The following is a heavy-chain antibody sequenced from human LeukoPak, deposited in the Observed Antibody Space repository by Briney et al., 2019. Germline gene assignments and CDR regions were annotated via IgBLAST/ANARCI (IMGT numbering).Heavy chain of an antibody. D-gene: IGHD6-13*01. CDR2: IYPGDSDT. CDR3: ARSSIAAAGSWFDP. Sequence: GESLKISCKGSGYSFTSYWIGWVRQMPGKGLEWVGIIYPGDSDTRYSPSFQGQVTISAVKSISTAYLQWSSLKASDTAMNYCARSSIAAAGSWFDPWGQGTLVTVSS. V-gene: IGHV5-51*01. CDR1: GYSFTSYW. J-gene: IGHJ5*02.